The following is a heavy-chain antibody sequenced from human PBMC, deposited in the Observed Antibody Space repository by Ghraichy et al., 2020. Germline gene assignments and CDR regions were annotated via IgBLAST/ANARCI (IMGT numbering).Heavy chain of an antibody. CDR2: IKSKTDGGTT. Sequence: LSLTCAASGFTFSNAWMSWVRQAPGKGLEWVGRIKSKTDGGTTDYAAPVKGRFTISRDDSKNTLYLQMNSLKTEDTAVYYCTTDRGPHWFDPWGQGTLVTVSS. J-gene: IGHJ5*02. CDR3: TTDRGPHWFDP. D-gene: IGHD3-10*01. V-gene: IGHV3-15*01. CDR1: GFTFSNAW.